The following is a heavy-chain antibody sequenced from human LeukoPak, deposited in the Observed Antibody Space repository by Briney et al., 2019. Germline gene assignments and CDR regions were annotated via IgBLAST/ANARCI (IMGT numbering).Heavy chain of an antibody. Sequence: GGSLRLSCAASGFTVSSNYMSWVRQAPGKGLEWVSVIYSGGSTYYADSVKGRFTISRDNSKNTLYLQMNSLRAEDTAVHYCARVGGSGWYGSNYFDYWGQGTLVTVSS. CDR2: IYSGGST. V-gene: IGHV3-66*01. CDR1: GFTVSSNY. CDR3: ARVGGSGWYGSNYFDY. J-gene: IGHJ4*02. D-gene: IGHD6-19*01.